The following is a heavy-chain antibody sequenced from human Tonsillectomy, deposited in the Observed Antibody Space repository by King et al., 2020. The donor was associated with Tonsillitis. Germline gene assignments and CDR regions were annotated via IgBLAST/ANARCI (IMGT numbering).Heavy chain of an antibody. CDR1: GESFSGFF. D-gene: IGHD5-18*01. J-gene: IGHJ4*02. V-gene: IGHV4-34*01. CDR3: ARVGYSYGWTFDS. Sequence: VQLPQWGAGLLKPSETLSLTCAVYGESFSGFFWNWIRQPPGKGLEWLGEINHSGSTTYNASLKSRLTISVDTSKNQFSLRLTSMTAADTAVYYCARVGYSYGWTFDSWGQGTLVTVSS. CDR2: INHSGST.